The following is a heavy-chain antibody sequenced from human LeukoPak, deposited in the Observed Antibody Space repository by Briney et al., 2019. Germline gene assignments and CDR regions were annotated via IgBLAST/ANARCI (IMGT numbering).Heavy chain of an antibody. CDR3: ARDRIVGAEDDAFHF. CDR1: GYTFTRYG. V-gene: IGHV1-18*04. J-gene: IGHJ3*01. D-gene: IGHD1-26*01. CDR2: ISGYNGNT. Sequence: ASVKVSCKASGYTFTRYGISRVGQAPGHRLEWMGWISGYNGNTNYAQKVQGRVTMTADTSTSTAFMELRSLRSDDTAVYYCARDRIVGAEDDAFHFWGQGTMVTVSS.